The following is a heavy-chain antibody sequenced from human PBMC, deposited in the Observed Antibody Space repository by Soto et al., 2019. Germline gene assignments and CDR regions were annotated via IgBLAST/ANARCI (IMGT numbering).Heavy chain of an antibody. CDR2: IKQDGSEK. D-gene: IGHD6-19*01. J-gene: IGHJ4*02. CDR1: GFTFSSYW. CDR3: ARDWKRDSSGWYYFDY. Sequence: GGSLRLSCAASGFTFSSYWMSWVRQAPGKGLEWVANIKQDGSEKYYVDSVKGRFTISRDNAKNSLYLQMNSLRAEDTAEYYCARDWKRDSSGWYYFDYWGQGTLVTVSS. V-gene: IGHV3-7*05.